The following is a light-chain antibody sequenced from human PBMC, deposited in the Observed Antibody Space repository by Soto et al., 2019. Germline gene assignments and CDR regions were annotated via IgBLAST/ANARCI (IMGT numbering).Light chain of an antibody. CDR3: QHYNSYSEA. CDR2: KAS. Sequence: DIQMTQSPSTLSGSVGDRVTITCRASQTISSWLAWYQQKPGKAPKLLIYKASTLKSGVPSRFSGSRSGTEFTLTISSLQPDALATYYCQHYNSYSEAFGQGTKVELK. CDR1: QTISSW. J-gene: IGKJ1*01. V-gene: IGKV1-5*03.